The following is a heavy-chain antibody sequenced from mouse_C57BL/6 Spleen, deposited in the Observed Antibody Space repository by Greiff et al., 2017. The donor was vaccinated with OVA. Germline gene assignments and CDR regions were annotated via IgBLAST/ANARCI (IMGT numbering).Heavy chain of an antibody. V-gene: IGHV3-6*01. CDR2: ISYDGSN. D-gene: IGHD2-3*01. J-gene: IGHJ2*01. Sequence: VQLKQSGPGLVKPSQSLSLTCSVTGYSITSGYYWNWIRQFPGNKLEWMGYISYDGSNNYNPSLKNRISITRDTSKNQFFLKLNSVTTEDTATYYCARRNFYDGYFDYWGQGTTLTVSS. CDR1: GYSITSGYY. CDR3: ARRNFYDGYFDY.